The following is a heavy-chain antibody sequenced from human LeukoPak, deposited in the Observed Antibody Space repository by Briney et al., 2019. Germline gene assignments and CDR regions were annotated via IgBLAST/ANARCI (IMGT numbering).Heavy chain of an antibody. CDR3: ARATKNYDYVWGSYRAHFDY. CDR1: GGSISSGSYY. V-gene: IGHV4-61*02. D-gene: IGHD3-16*02. Sequence: PSETLSLTCTVSGGSISSGSYYWSWIRQPAGKGLEWIRRIYTSGSTNYNPSLKSRVTISVDTSKNQFSLKLSSVTAADTAVYYCARATKNYDYVWGSYRAHFDYWGQGTLVTVSS. J-gene: IGHJ4*02. CDR2: IYTSGST.